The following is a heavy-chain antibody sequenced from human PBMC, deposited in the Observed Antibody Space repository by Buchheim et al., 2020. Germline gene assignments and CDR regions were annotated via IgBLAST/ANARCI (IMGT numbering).Heavy chain of an antibody. J-gene: IGHJ3*02. V-gene: IGHV3-33*01. Sequence: QVQLVESGGGVVQPGRSLRLSCAASGFTFSSYGMHWVRQAPGKGLEWVAVIWYDGSNEYYADSVKGRFTISRDNSKNTLYLQMNSLTVEDTAVYYCVRDGQRVRSSEEDAFDIWGQGT. CDR3: VRDGQRVRSSEEDAFDI. CDR2: IWYDGSNE. D-gene: IGHD6-19*01. CDR1: GFTFSSYG.